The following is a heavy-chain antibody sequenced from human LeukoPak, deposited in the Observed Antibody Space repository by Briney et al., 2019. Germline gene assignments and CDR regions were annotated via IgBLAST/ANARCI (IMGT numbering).Heavy chain of an antibody. D-gene: IGHD3-9*01. CDR3: AREKEPILTGYHPLPY. CDR1: GYTFTSYY. CDR2: INPSGGST. Sequence: GASVKVSCKASGYTFTSYYMHWVRQAPGQGLEWMGIINPSGGSTSYAQKFQGRVTMTRDTSTSTVYMELSSLRSEDTAVYYCAREKEPILTGYHPLPYWGQGTLVTVSS. J-gene: IGHJ4*02. V-gene: IGHV1-46*01.